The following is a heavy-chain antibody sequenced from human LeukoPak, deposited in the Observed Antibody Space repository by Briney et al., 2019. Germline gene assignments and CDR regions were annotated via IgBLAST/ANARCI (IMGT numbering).Heavy chain of an antibody. D-gene: IGHD3-22*01. V-gene: IGHV5-51*01. Sequence: ESLKISCQGSGYSFTNYWIGWVRQMPGKGLEWMGIIYPGDSETRYSPSFQGQVTISADKSFSTAYLQWSSLKASDTAMYYCVLDSRGYYLLAHWGQGTLVTVSS. CDR2: IYPGDSET. J-gene: IGHJ4*02. CDR1: GYSFTNYW. CDR3: VLDSRGYYLLAH.